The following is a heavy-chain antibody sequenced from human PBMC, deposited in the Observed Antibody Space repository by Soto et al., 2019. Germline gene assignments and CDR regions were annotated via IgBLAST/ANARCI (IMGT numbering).Heavy chain of an antibody. D-gene: IGHD4-17*01. CDR3: ANLMDYGEGDDY. CDR1: GFTFSSYG. Sequence: GGSLRLSCAASGFTFSSYGMHWVRQAPGKGLEWVAVISYDGSNKYYADSVKGRFTISRDNSKNTLYLQMNSLRAEDTAVYYCANLMDYGEGDDYWGQGTLVTVSS. J-gene: IGHJ4*02. V-gene: IGHV3-30*18. CDR2: ISYDGSNK.